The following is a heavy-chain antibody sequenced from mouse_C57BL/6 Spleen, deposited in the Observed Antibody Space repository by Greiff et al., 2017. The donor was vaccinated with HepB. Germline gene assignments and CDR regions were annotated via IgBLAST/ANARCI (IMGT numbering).Heavy chain of an antibody. Sequence: VQLKESGGGLVQPGGSLSLSCAASGFTFTDYYMSWVRQPPGKALEWLGFIRNKANGYTTEYSASVKGRFTISRDNSQSILYLQMNALRAEDSATYYCARYHSSGYVAYWGQGTLVTVSA. D-gene: IGHD3-2*02. J-gene: IGHJ3*01. CDR1: GFTFTDYY. CDR3: ARYHSSGYVAY. V-gene: IGHV7-3*01. CDR2: IRNKANGYTT.